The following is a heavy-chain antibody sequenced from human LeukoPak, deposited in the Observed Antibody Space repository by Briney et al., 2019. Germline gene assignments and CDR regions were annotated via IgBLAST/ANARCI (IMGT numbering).Heavy chain of an antibody. CDR3: VKDLGSCADGPRFDP. D-gene: IGHD5-24*01. V-gene: IGHV3-9*01. Sequence: PGGSLRLSCAASGFKYDDKAMHWVRQSPGKGLEWVSSMIWNSDTRGYAESVKGRFTISRDKAKNSLTLQMNSLRPEDTAFYFCVKDLGSCADGPRFDPWGQGTLVTVS. CDR1: GFKYDDKA. CDR2: MIWNSDTR. J-gene: IGHJ5*02.